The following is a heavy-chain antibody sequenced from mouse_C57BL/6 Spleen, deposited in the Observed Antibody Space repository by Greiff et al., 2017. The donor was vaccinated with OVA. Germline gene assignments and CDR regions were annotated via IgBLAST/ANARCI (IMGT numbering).Heavy chain of an antibody. V-gene: IGHV2-6-1*01. J-gene: IGHJ4*01. D-gene: IGHD1-1*01. Sequence: VKLMESGPGLVAPSQSLSITCTVSGFSLTSYGVHWVRQPPGKGLEWLVVIWSDGSTTYNSALKSRLSISKDNSKSQVFLKMNSLQTDDTAMYYCARQLYGSSWGYYAMDYWGQGTSVTVSS. CDR1: GFSLTSYG. CDR3: ARQLYGSSWGYYAMDY. CDR2: IWSDGST.